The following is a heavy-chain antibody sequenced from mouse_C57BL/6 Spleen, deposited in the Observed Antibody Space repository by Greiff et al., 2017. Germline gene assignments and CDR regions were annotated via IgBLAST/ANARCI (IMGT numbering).Heavy chain of an antibody. CDR3: ARGPLDYYGSRGYAMDY. J-gene: IGHJ4*01. Sequence: QVQLQQPGAELVKPGASVKLSCKASGYTFTSYWMHWVKQRPGQGLEWIGMIHPNSGSTNYNEKFKSKATLTVDKSSSTAYMQLSSLTSEDSAVYYCARGPLDYYGSRGYAMDYWGQGTSVTVSS. V-gene: IGHV1-64*01. D-gene: IGHD1-1*01. CDR2: IHPNSGST. CDR1: GYTFTSYW.